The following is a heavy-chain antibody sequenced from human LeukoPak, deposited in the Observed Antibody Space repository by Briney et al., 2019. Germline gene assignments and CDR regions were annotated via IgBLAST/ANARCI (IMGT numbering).Heavy chain of an antibody. Sequence: GGSPRLSCAASGFTFSSYWMSWVRQAPGKGLEWVANIKQDGSEKYYVDSVKGRFTISRDNAKNSLYLQMNSLRAEDTAVYYCARGIAAAGTEFDYWGQGTLVTVSS. CDR2: IKQDGSEK. J-gene: IGHJ4*02. CDR1: GFTFSSYW. CDR3: ARGIAAAGTEFDY. D-gene: IGHD6-13*01. V-gene: IGHV3-7*01.